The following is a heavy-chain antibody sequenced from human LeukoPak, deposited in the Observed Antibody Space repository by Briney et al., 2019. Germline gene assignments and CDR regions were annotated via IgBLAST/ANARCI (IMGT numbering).Heavy chain of an antibody. V-gene: IGHV3-74*03. CDR2: INSDGSAT. D-gene: IGHD4/OR15-4a*01. Sequence: GGSLRLSCAASGFTFSRYWMHWVRQAPGKGLVWVSRINSDGSATTYADFVKGRFTISRDNAKNTLYLQMNSLRVDDTAMYYCERDYGAWGQGTLVTVSP. CDR1: GFTFSRYW. CDR3: ERDYGA. J-gene: IGHJ5*02.